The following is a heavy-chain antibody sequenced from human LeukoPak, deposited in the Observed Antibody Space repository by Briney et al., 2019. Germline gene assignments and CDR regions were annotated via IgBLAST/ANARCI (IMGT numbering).Heavy chain of an antibody. CDR3: AREHSSSRGFDC. V-gene: IGHV3-53*01. Sequence: GGSLRLSCAASGFTVSSNYMSWVRQAPGKGLEWVSVIYSGGSTYYADSVRGRFSISRDNSKNTLYLQMNSLRAEDTAVYYCAREHSSSRGFDCWGQGTLVTVSS. D-gene: IGHD6-13*01. CDR2: IYSGGST. CDR1: GFTVSSNY. J-gene: IGHJ4*02.